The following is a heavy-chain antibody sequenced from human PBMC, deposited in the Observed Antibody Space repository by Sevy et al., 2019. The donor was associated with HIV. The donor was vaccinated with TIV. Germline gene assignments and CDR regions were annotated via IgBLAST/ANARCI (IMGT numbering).Heavy chain of an antibody. CDR2: IKPDGREG. CDR3: ARGDYYDSSGFYIDAFDV. Sequence: GGSLRLSCAASGLTPSTYGIHWVRQAPGRGLEWVANIKPDGREGYYVDSVKGRFTISRDNAKNSLYLQMNSLRAGDTAVYYCARGDYYDSSGFYIDAFDVWGQGTMVTVSS. V-gene: IGHV3-7*04. J-gene: IGHJ3*01. CDR1: GLTPSTYG. D-gene: IGHD3-22*01.